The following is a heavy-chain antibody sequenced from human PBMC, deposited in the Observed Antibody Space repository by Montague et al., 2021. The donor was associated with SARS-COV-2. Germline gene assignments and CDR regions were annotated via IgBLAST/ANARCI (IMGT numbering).Heavy chain of an antibody. Sequence: SLRLSCATSGFTFGRHCMHWVRQAPGKGLVWVSNINSDGLGTCYADSVKGRFTISRDNARNALYLQMNSLRAEDTAVYYCARGRPINTWDPFGNWGQGTMVTVSS. V-gene: IGHV3-74*01. D-gene: IGHD1-26*01. CDR2: INSDGLGT. CDR3: ARGRPINTWDPFGN. CDR1: GFTFGRHC. J-gene: IGHJ3*02.